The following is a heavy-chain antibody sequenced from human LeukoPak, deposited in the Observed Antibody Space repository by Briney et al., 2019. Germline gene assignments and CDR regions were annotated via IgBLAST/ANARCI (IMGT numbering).Heavy chain of an antibody. CDR2: IYYSGST. J-gene: IGHJ4*02. CDR3: AREYCSSTSCHLFDY. V-gene: IGHV4-31*03. CDR1: GGSISSGGDY. Sequence: PSQTLSLTCTVSGGSISSGGDYWSWIRQHPGKGLEWIGYIYYSGSTYSNPSLKSRVTISVDTSKNQFSLKLSSVTAADTAVYYCAREYCSSTSCHLFDYWGQGTLVTVSS. D-gene: IGHD2-2*01.